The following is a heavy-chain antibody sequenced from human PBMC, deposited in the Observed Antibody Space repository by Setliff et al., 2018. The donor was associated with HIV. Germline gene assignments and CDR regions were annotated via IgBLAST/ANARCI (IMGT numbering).Heavy chain of an antibody. V-gene: IGHV3-30*02. CDR2: IEHDGSKK. D-gene: IGHD3-22*01. CDR3: ARDVLDLVISVYGF. Sequence: GGSLRLSCAVSGFTFSTYGMHWVRQAPGKGLEWVTFIEHDGSKKFYADSVRGRLTVSRDNSKNTLYLQMDRLTAEDTAVYYCARDVLDLVISVYGFWGQGIPVTVSS. CDR1: GFTFSTYG. J-gene: IGHJ4*02.